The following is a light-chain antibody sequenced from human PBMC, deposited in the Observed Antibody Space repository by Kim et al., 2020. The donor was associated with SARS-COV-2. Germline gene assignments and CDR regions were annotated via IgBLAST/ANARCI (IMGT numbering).Light chain of an antibody. CDR2: KAT. CDR3: QQYNSFSIYT. J-gene: IGKJ2*01. V-gene: IGKV1-5*03. CDR1: RNIIW. Sequence: SASVGDRFTNSCRASRNIIWLAWYQQKPGKVPKLLSSKATLLESDVPSRFSGSGSGTQFTLTITSLQPDDFATYYCQQYNSFSIYTFGQGTKLEI.